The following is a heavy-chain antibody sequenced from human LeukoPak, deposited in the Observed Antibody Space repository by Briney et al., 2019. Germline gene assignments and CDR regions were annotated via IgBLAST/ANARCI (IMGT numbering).Heavy chain of an antibody. V-gene: IGHV1-69*02. CDR2: SIPILGIA. Sequence: SVKVSCKASGGTVSSYTISWGRNAPGQGLGWMGRSIPILGIANYAQTFQGRVTITAVKTTKNAYLELISLSSEDTAVYYCARSYYDFWSGLDYYYMDVWGKGTTVTVSS. D-gene: IGHD3-3*01. J-gene: IGHJ6*03. CDR3: ARSYYDFWSGLDYYYMDV. CDR1: GGTVSSYT.